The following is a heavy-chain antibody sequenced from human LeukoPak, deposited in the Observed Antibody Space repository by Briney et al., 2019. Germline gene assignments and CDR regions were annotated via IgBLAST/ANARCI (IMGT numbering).Heavy chain of an antibody. CDR1: GVSISSGGYY. D-gene: IGHD3-16*01. V-gene: IGHV4-31*03. CDR2: IYYSGST. J-gene: IGHJ6*02. Sequence: SETLSLTCTVSGVSISSGGYYWSWIRQHPGKGLEWIGYIYYSGSTYYNPSLKSRVTISVDTSKNQFSLKLSSVTAADTAVYYCARDYPFRNDYYGMDVWGQGTTVTVSS. CDR3: ARDYPFRNDYYGMDV.